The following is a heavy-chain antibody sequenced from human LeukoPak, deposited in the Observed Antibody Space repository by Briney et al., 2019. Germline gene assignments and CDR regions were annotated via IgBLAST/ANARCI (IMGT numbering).Heavy chain of an antibody. CDR3: ARGGGDWGFHQSDY. J-gene: IGHJ4*02. D-gene: IGHD2-21*01. V-gene: IGHV4-61*02. CDR2: IYTSGST. Sequence: SETLSLTCTVSGGSFSSGSYYLSWIRQPAGKGLEWIGRIYTSGSTNYNPSLKSRVTISVDTSKNQFSLKLSSVTAADTAVYYCARGGGDWGFHQSDYWGQGTLVTVSS. CDR1: GGSFSSGSYY.